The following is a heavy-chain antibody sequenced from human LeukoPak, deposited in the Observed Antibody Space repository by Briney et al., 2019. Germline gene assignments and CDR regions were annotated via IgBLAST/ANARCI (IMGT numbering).Heavy chain of an antibody. Sequence: SETLSLTCTVSGGSISSSSYYWGWIRQPPGKGLEWIGSIYYSGSAYYNPSLKSRVTISVDTSKNQFSLKLSSVTAADTAVYYCARRADTAMDNYYYYGMDVWGQGTTVTVSS. D-gene: IGHD5-18*01. CDR1: GGSISSSSYY. CDR2: IYYSGSA. J-gene: IGHJ6*02. CDR3: ARRADTAMDNYYYYGMDV. V-gene: IGHV4-39*01.